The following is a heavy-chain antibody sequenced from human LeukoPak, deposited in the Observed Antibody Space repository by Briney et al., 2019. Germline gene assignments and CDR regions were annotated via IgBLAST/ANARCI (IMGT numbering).Heavy chain of an antibody. D-gene: IGHD3-10*01. CDR2: ISYDGSNK. CDR3: ASQGGLLWFGELSGGMDV. CDR1: GFTFSSYG. V-gene: IGHV3-30*03. Sequence: GGSLRLSCAASGFTFSSYGMHWVRQAPGKGLEWVAFISYDGSNKYYADSVKGRFTISRDNSKNTLYLQMNSLRAEDTAAYYCASQGGLLWFGELSGGMDVWGQGTTVTVSS. J-gene: IGHJ6*02.